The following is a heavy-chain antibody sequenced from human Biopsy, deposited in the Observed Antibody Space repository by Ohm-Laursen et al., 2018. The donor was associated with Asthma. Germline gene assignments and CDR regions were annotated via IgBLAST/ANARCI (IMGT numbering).Heavy chain of an antibody. CDR2: TQHSGYT. Sequence: TLSLTCAVYGGSFSSNYWSWIRQTPGKGLEWLGDTQHSGYTNYNPSLSRRLTLSVDTSKNQFSLRLTSVTAADTAVYYCARGSSSRLSQWEILVSGGKRAHSYYGMDVWGQGTTVTVSS. V-gene: IGHV4-34*01. D-gene: IGHD1-26*01. CDR1: GGSFSSNY. CDR3: ARGSSSRLSQWEILVSGGKRAHSYYGMDV. J-gene: IGHJ6*02.